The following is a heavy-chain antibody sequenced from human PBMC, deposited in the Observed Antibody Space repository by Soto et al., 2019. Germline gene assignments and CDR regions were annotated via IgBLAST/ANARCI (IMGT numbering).Heavy chain of an antibody. V-gene: IGHV4-39*01. D-gene: IGHD3-9*01. J-gene: IGHJ4*02. CDR3: ARRRYDMLTGYFHAPFDY. CDR2: IYYSGST. CDR1: GGSISSSTDY. Sequence: SETLSLTCTVSGGSISSSTDYWGWIRQPPGKGLEWIGNIYYSGSTYYNPSLMSRVTVSVDTSKNQFSLKLSSVTAADTAVYYCARRRYDMLTGYFHAPFDYWGQGALVTVSS.